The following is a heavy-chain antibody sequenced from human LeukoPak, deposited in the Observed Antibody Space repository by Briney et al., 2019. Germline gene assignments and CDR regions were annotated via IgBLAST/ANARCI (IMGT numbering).Heavy chain of an antibody. Sequence: GGSLRLSCAASGFTFSSYAMSWVRQAPGKGLEWVSAISGSGGSTYYADSVKSRFTISRDNSKNTLYLQMNSLRAEDTAVYYCAKDRNALYDYVWGSYRVDYWGQGTLVTVSS. D-gene: IGHD3-16*02. CDR2: ISGSGGST. V-gene: IGHV3-23*01. CDR3: AKDRNALYDYVWGSYRVDY. J-gene: IGHJ4*02. CDR1: GFTFSSYA.